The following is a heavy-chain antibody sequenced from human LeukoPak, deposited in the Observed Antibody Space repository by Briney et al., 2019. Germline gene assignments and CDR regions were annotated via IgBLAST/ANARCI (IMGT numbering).Heavy chain of an antibody. CDR1: GDSISSSSYY. Sequence: SETLSLTCTVSGDSISSSSYYWGWIRQPPGKGLAWIVSIYYSRSTYYSPSLKSPVAISVDTSKNQFSLKLSSVTAADTAVYYCARHSGGNPRIRFDPWGQETGLSVPS. V-gene: IGHV4-39*01. CDR2: IYYSRST. D-gene: IGHD2-15*01. CDR3: ARHSGGNPRIRFDP. J-gene: IGHJ5*02.